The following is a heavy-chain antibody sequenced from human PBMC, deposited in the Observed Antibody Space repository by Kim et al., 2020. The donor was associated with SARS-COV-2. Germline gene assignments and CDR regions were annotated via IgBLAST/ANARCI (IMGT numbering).Heavy chain of an antibody. CDR1: GYTLTELS. CDR2: FYPEDGET. D-gene: IGHD1-26*01. V-gene: IGHV1-24*01. CDR3: ATTPAIVGATFFYY. Sequence: ASVKVSCKVSGYTLTELSMHWVLQAPGKGLEWMGGFYPEDGETIYAQKFQGRVTMTEDTSTDTAYMELSSLRSEDTAVYYCATTPAIVGATFFYYWGQGTLVTVSS. J-gene: IGHJ4*02.